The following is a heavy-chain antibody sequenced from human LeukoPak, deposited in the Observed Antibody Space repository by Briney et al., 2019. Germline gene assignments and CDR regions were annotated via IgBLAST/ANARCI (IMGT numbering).Heavy chain of an antibody. Sequence: PGGSLRLSSAASGFPVNKYEMHWVRQAPGKGLEWVSYIDAGATSTNYADSVWGRFTLSRDNAQNSVHLQMNSLRDEDTAVYYCVRGRLLRSTKYFDYWGQGALVTVSS. CDR2: IDAGATST. CDR1: GFPVNKYE. V-gene: IGHV3-48*03. D-gene: IGHD2-21*02. J-gene: IGHJ4*02. CDR3: VRGRLLRSTKYFDY.